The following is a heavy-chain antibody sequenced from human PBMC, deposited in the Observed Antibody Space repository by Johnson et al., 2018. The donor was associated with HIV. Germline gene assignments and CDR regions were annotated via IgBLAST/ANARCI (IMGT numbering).Heavy chain of an antibody. Sequence: MLLVESGGGVVQPGRSLRLSCAASGFIFSDYAMHWVRQAPGKGLEWVSVIYSGGSTYYADSVKGRFTISRDNSKNTLYLQMNSLRPEDTAVYYCARDGRDLVTRGGFDVWGPGTVVTVSS. CDR1: GFIFSDYA. CDR3: ARDGRDLVTRGGFDV. CDR2: IYSGGST. J-gene: IGHJ3*01. D-gene: IGHD5-18*01. V-gene: IGHV3-66*01.